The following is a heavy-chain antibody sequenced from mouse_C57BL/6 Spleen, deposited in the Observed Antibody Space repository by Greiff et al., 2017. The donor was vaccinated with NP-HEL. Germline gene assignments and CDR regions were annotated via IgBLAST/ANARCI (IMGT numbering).Heavy chain of an antibody. CDR1: GFSLTSYG. V-gene: IGHV2-2*01. D-gene: IGHD2-4*01. CDR2: IWSGGST. Sequence: VQGVESGPGLVQPSQSLSITCTVSGFSLTSYGVHWVRQSPGKGLEWLGVIWSGGSTDYNAAFISRLSISKDNSKSQVFFKMNSLQADDTAIYYCARLYDYEGYYAMDYWGQGTSVTVSS. J-gene: IGHJ4*01. CDR3: ARLYDYEGYYAMDY.